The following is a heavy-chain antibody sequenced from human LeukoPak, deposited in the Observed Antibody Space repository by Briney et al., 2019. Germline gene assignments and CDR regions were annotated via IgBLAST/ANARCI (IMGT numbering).Heavy chain of an antibody. CDR3: ARVFARGGEISGSYYYY. Sequence: SVKVSCKASGGTFSSSAISWVRQAPGQGLEWMGGIIPMFGTANYAQKFQGRVTITTEESTSTAYMELSSLGSEDTAMYYCARVFARGGEISGSYYYYWGQGTLVTVSS. CDR1: GGTFSSSA. CDR2: IIPMFGTA. V-gene: IGHV1-69*05. J-gene: IGHJ4*02. D-gene: IGHD1-26*01.